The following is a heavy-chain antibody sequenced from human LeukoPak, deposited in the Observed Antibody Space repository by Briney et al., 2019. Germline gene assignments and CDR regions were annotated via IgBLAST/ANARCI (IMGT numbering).Heavy chain of an antibody. J-gene: IGHJ4*02. CDR2: IKQDGSAK. Sequence: GSLRLSCAASGFTFSSYWMSWVRHAPGKGLEWVANIKQDGSAKFYVDSVRGRFTISRDNAKNSLYLQMNSLRVEDTAIYYCARVSSYSSSSGSLCDYWGQGTRVTVSS. D-gene: IGHD6-6*01. V-gene: IGHV3-7*01. CDR3: ARVSSYSSSSGSLCDY. CDR1: GFTFSSYW.